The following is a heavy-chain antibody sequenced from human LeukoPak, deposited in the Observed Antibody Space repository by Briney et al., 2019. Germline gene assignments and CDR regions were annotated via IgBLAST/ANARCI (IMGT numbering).Heavy chain of an antibody. CDR2: ISGSGGST. CDR3: ARSKEGDCSSTSCNYFDY. Sequence: GGSLRLSCAASGFTFSSYAMSWVRQAPGKGLEWVSAISGSGGSTYYADSVKGRFTISRDNSKNTLYLQMNSLRAEDTAVYYCARSKEGDCSSTSCNYFDYWGQGTLVTVSS. D-gene: IGHD2-2*01. J-gene: IGHJ4*02. CDR1: GFTFSSYA. V-gene: IGHV3-23*01.